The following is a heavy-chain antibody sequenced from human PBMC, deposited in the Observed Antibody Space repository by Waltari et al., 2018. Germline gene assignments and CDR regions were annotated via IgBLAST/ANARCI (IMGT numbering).Heavy chain of an antibody. D-gene: IGHD6-6*01. V-gene: IGHV3-53*01. CDR1: GFTVSINY. CDR2: IYSGGST. CDR3: ARGSIAARLMMDY. J-gene: IGHJ4*02. Sequence: EVQLVESGGGLIQPGGSLRLSCAAYGFTVSINYMGWVRQAPGKGLEWVSVIYSGGSTYYADSVKGRFTIARDNSKNTLYLRMNSLRAEDTAVYYCARGSIAARLMMDYWGQGTLVTVSS.